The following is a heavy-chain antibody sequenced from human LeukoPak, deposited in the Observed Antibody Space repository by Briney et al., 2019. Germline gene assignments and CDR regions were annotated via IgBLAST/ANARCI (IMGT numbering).Heavy chain of an antibody. J-gene: IGHJ4*02. CDR2: IKSKTDGGTT. CDR1: GFTFSSYW. D-gene: IGHD2-15*01. Sequence: GGSLRLSCAASGFTFSSYWMNWARQAPGKGLEWVGRIKSKTDGGTTDYAAPVKGRFTISRDDSKNTLYLQMNSLKTEDTAVYYCTPDSGAYCSGGSCSKYWGQGTLVTVSS. V-gene: IGHV3-15*07. CDR3: TPDSGAYCSGGSCSKY.